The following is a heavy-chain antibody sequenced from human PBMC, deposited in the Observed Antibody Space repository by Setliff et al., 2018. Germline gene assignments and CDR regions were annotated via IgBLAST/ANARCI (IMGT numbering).Heavy chain of an antibody. CDR2: MNPNSGNT. J-gene: IGHJ4*02. V-gene: IGHV1-8*01. CDR1: GYTFTSYD. CDR3: ARTTDLRYFVPDY. Sequence: ASVKVSCKASGYTFTSYDINWVRQATGQGLEWMGWMNPNSGNTGYAQKFQGRVTMTRNTSISTAYMELSSLRSEDTAVYYCARTTDLRYFVPDYWGQGTLVTVS. D-gene: IGHD3-9*01.